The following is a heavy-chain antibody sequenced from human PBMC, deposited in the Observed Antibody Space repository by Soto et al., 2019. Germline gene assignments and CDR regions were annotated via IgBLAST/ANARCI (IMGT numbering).Heavy chain of an antibody. Sequence: PGGSLRLSCTASGFTFGDYAMSWVRQAPGKGLEWVGFIRSKAYGGTTEYAASVKGRFTISRDDSKSIAYLQMNSLKTEDTAVYYCTREDRSCGGDCYVGFYGMDVWGQGTTVTVSS. V-gene: IGHV3-49*04. J-gene: IGHJ6*02. CDR1: GFTFGDYA. CDR3: TREDRSCGGDCYVGFYGMDV. CDR2: IRSKAYGGTT. D-gene: IGHD2-21*02.